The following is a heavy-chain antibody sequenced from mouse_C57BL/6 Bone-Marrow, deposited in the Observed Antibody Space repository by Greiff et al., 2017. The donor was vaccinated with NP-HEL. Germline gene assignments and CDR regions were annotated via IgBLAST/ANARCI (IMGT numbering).Heavy chain of an antibody. V-gene: IGHV1-64*01. CDR2: IHPNSGST. CDR1: GYTFTSYW. CDR3: QVSHSNSGYFDV. D-gene: IGHD2-5*01. J-gene: IGHJ1*03. Sequence: QVQLQQPGAELVKPGASVKLSCKASGYTFTSYWMHWVKQRPGQGLEWIGMIHPNSGSTNYNEKFKSKATLTVDKSSSTAYMQLSSLTSEDYSVYYCQVSHSNSGYFDVWGTGTTVTVSS.